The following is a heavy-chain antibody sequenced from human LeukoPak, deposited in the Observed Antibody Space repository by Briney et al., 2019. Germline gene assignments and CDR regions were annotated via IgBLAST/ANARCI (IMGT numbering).Heavy chain of an antibody. D-gene: IGHD7-27*01. CDR3: VRGPPNWGFDY. CDR2: MGSNSGDT. Sequence: ASVKVSCKASGYTFTSYAMHWVRQATGQGLEWMGWMGSNSGDTGYAQKFQDRVTMTRDTFISTAYMELNNVRSEDTAVYYCVRGPPNWGFDYWGQGTLVTVSS. CDR1: GYTFTSYA. J-gene: IGHJ4*02. V-gene: IGHV1-8*02.